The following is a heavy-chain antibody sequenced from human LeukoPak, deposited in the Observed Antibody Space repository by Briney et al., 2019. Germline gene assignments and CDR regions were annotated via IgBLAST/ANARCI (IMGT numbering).Heavy chain of an antibody. CDR1: GYTFTSYG. CDR2: ISAYNGNT. Sequence: ASVKVFCKASGYTFTSYGISWVRQAPGQGLEWMGWISAYNGNTNYAQKLQGRVTMTTDTSTSTAYMELRSLRSDDTAVYYCAVPDILTGYWHPEYWGQGTLVTVSS. J-gene: IGHJ4*02. CDR3: AVPDILTGYWHPEY. D-gene: IGHD3-9*01. V-gene: IGHV1-18*01.